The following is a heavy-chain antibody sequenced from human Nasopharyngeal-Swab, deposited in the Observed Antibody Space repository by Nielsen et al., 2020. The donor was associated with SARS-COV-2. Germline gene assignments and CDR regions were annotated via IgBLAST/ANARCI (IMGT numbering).Heavy chain of an antibody. D-gene: IGHD5-12*01. V-gene: IGHV3-7*01. CDR3: ARDRGYYAFDY. Sequence: GGSLRLSCAASGLSSSEFWMYWVRQAPGKGLEWVASINKDGSEKYYGDSVRGRFTTSRDNAENSLSLQMNSLRGEDTAVYYCARDRGYYAFDYWGQGTLVTVSS. J-gene: IGHJ4*02. CDR1: GLSSSEFW. CDR2: INKDGSEK.